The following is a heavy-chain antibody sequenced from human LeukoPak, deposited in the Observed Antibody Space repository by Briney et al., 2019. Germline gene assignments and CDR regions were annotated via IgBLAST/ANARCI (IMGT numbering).Heavy chain of an antibody. V-gene: IGHV3-23*01. CDR3: VTTSVSPGY. D-gene: IGHD1-14*01. Sequence: SGGSLRLSCAASGFTFSSYAMSWVRQAPGKGLEWVSGISGNGGSTYYADSVKGRFTISRDNSKNTLYLHMNSLRAEDTAVYYCVTTSVSPGYWGQGTLVTVSS. CDR2: ISGNGGST. J-gene: IGHJ4*02. CDR1: GFTFSSYA.